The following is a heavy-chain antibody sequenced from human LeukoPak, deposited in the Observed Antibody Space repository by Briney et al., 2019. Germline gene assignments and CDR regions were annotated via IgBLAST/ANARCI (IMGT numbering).Heavy chain of an antibody. J-gene: IGHJ6*03. CDR2: ISAYHGQT. Sequence: GASVKVSCNASGYTLTTYGFSWVRQAPGQGLEWMGWISAYHGQTNYAQKFQARVTMTTDTSTSTAYMELRSLRSDDTAVYYCARFGYCSSTSCIRDYYYMDVWGKGTTVTVSS. CDR1: GYTLTTYG. V-gene: IGHV1-18*01. D-gene: IGHD2-2*03. CDR3: ARFGYCSSTSCIRDYYYMDV.